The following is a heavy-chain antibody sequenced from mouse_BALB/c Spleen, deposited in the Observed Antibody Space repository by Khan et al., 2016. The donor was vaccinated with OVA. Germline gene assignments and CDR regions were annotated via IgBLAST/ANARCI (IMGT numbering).Heavy chain of an antibody. J-gene: IGHJ2*01. D-gene: IGHD1-1*01. CDR3: TRIYRSDFDY. CDR1: GYSFTGYF. V-gene: IGHV1-20*02. Sequence: EVQLQQSGPELVKPGASVKISCKASGYSFTGYFMNWVMQSHGKSLEWIGRINPHIGETFYNQKFKGKVTLTVDESSNIAYMELRSLASEDSEVYYCTRIYRSDFDYWGQGTTLTVSS. CDR2: INPHIGET.